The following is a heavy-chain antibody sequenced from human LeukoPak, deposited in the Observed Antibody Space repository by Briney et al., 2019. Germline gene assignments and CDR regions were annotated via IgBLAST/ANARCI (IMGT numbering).Heavy chain of an antibody. CDR1: GGSISSYY. D-gene: IGHD3-16*01. J-gene: IGHJ3*02. CDR2: IYYSGST. Sequence: SGTLSLTCTVSGGSISSYYWGWIRQPPGKGLEWIGSIYYSGSTYYNPSLKSRVTISVDTSKNQFSLKLSSVTAADTAVYYCARDLTMITFGGVLDLGAFDIWGQGTMVTVSS. CDR3: ARDLTMITFGGVLDLGAFDI. V-gene: IGHV4-39*07.